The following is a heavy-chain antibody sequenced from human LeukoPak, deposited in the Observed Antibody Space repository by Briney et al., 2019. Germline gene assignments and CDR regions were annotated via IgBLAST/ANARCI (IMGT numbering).Heavy chain of an antibody. CDR3: ARGYYDILTGYFTYWYFDL. CDR2: IIPIFGTA. CDR1: GGTFSSYA. J-gene: IGHJ2*01. V-gene: IGHV1-69*05. D-gene: IGHD3-9*01. Sequence: GASVKVSCKASGGTFSSYAISWVRQAPGQGLEWMGGIIPIFGTANYAQKFQGRVTITTDESTSTAYMELSSLRSEDTAVYYCARGYYDILTGYFTYWYFDLWGRGTLVTVSS.